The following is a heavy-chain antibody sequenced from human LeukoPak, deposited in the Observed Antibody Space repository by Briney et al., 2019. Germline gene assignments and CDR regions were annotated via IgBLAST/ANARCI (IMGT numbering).Heavy chain of an antibody. CDR3: ARDGQWLARGYFDY. CDR2: IIPIFGTA. CDR1: GYTFTSYA. Sequence: SVKVSCKASGYTFTSYAMHWVRQAPGQGLEWMGGIIPIFGTANYAQKFQGRVTITADESTSTAYMELSSLRSEDTAVYYCARDGQWLARGYFDYWGQGTLVTVSS. V-gene: IGHV1-69*13. J-gene: IGHJ4*02. D-gene: IGHD6-19*01.